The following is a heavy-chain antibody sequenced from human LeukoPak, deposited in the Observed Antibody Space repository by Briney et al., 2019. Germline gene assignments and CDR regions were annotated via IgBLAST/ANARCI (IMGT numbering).Heavy chain of an antibody. J-gene: IGHJ3*02. Sequence: SETLSLTCTVSGGSISSSSYYWGWIRQPPGKGLEWIGSIYYSGSTYYNPSLKGRVTISVDTSKNQFSLKLSSVTAADTAVYYCARVPSWCPVHPLDIWRQGTMVTDSS. CDR3: ARVPSWCPVHPLDI. V-gene: IGHV4-39*07. CDR2: IYYSGST. CDR1: GGSISSSSYY. D-gene: IGHD6-13*01.